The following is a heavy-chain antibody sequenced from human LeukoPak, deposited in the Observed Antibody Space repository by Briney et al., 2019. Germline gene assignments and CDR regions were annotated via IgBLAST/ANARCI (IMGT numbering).Heavy chain of an antibody. CDR1: GYSISSGYY. CDR3: ARRQVWEGDYSNIWFDP. V-gene: IGHV4-38-2*01. Sequence: PSETLSLTCAVSGYSISSGYYWGWIRQPPGKGLEWIGSIYHSGSTYYNLSLKSRVTISVDTSKNQFSLKLSSVTAADTAVYYCARRQVWEGDYSNIWFDPWGQGTLVTVSS. J-gene: IGHJ5*02. D-gene: IGHD4-11*01. CDR2: IYHSGST.